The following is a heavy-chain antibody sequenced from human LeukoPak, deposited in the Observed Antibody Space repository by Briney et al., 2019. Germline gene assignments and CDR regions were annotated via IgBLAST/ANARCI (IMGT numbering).Heavy chain of an antibody. V-gene: IGHV4-59*08. J-gene: IGHJ5*02. Sequence: SETLSLTCTVSGGSIGSFYWGWIRQPPGKGLEWIGYIYYTGTTNYNPSLKSRVTISVDTSKNQFSLKLNSVTAADTAVYYCARHYGPWGQGTLVTVSS. CDR2: IYYTGTT. D-gene: IGHD3-10*01. CDR1: GGSIGSFY. CDR3: ARHYGP.